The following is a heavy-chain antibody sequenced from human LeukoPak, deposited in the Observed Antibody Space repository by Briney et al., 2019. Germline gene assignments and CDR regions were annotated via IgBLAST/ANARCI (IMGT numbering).Heavy chain of an antibody. J-gene: IGHJ6*02. Sequence: PGGSLRLSCAASGFTFSSYAMSWVRQAPGRGLEWVSAISGSGGSTYYADSVKGRFTISRDNSKNTLYLQMNSLRAEDTAVYYCARRQIQYYYYGVDVWGQGTTVTVSS. CDR3: ARRQIQYYYYGVDV. CDR2: ISGSGGST. D-gene: IGHD1-1*01. CDR1: GFTFSSYA. V-gene: IGHV3-23*01.